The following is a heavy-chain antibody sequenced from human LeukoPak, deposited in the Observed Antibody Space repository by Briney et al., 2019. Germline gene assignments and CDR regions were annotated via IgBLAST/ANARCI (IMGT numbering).Heavy chain of an antibody. CDR1: GFSFSGYW. CDR3: ARRGSTDY. D-gene: IGHD2/OR15-2a*01. Sequence: GGSLRLSCAASGFSFSGYWMTWVRQAPGKGLERVANIKEDGSEKYYADFVKGRFTISRDNAKNSLDLPMNSLRAEDTAVYYCARRGSTDYWGQGTLVTVSS. J-gene: IGHJ4*02. V-gene: IGHV3-7*03. CDR2: IKEDGSEK.